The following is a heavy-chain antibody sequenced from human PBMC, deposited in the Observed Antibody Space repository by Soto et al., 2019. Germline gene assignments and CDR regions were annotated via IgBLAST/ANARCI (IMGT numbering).Heavy chain of an antibody. CDR2: INPNSGGT. CDR3: ARVGCSGGSCSNYYFDY. J-gene: IGHJ4*02. Sequence: ASVKVSCKASGYTFTGYYMQWVRQAPGQGLEWMGWINPNSGGTNYAQKFQGWVTMTRDTSISTAYMELSRLRSDDTAVYYCARVGCSGGSCSNYYFDYWGQGTLVTVYS. CDR1: GYTFTGYY. D-gene: IGHD2-15*01. V-gene: IGHV1-2*04.